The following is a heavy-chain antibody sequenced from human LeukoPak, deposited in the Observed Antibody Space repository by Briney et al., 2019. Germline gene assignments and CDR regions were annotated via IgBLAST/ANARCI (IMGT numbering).Heavy chain of an antibody. Sequence: PGGSLRLSCAASGFTFSSYGMHWVRQAPGKGLEWVAFIRYDGSNKYYADSVKGRFTISRDNSKNTLYLQMNSLRAEDTAVYYCAKDLWLYYYGSGKVFDIWGQGTMVTVSS. CDR2: IRYDGSNK. V-gene: IGHV3-30*02. CDR3: AKDLWLYYYGSGKVFDI. CDR1: GFTFSSYG. D-gene: IGHD3-10*01. J-gene: IGHJ3*02.